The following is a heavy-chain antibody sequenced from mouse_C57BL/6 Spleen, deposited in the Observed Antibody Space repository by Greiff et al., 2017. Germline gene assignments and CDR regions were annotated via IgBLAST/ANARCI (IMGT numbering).Heavy chain of an antibody. J-gene: IGHJ3*01. CDR1: GFTFNSYT. Sequence: EVMLVESGGGLVKPGGSLKLSCAASGFTFNSYTMSWVRQTPEKRLEWVATISGGGGNTYYPDSVKGRFTISRDNAKNTLYLQMSSLRSEDTALYYCARRDDFAWFAYWGQGTLVTVSA. D-gene: IGHD2-4*01. V-gene: IGHV5-9*01. CDR2: ISGGGGNT. CDR3: ARRDDFAWFAY.